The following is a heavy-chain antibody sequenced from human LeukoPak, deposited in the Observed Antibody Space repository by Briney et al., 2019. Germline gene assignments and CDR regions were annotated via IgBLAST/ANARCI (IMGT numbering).Heavy chain of an antibody. J-gene: IGHJ6*03. CDR3: ARGASSGWSLGPHYYYYMDV. V-gene: IGHV1-8*01. Sequence: ASVKVSCKASGYTFTSYDINWVRQATGQGLEWMGWMNPNSGNTGYAQKFQGRVTMTRNTSISTAYMELSSLRSEDTAVYYRARGASSGWSLGPHYYYYMDVWGKGTTVTVSS. CDR1: GYTFTSYD. D-gene: IGHD6-19*01. CDR2: MNPNSGNT.